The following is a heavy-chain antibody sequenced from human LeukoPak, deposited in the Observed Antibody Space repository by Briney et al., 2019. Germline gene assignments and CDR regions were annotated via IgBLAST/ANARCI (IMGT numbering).Heavy chain of an antibody. D-gene: IGHD3-22*01. J-gene: IGHJ6*03. CDR3: ARGRYYYDSSGSHRDYYYMDV. V-gene: IGHV4-34*01. Sequence: PSETLSLTCAVYGGSFSGYYWSWIRQPPGKGLAWIGEINHSGSTNYNSSLKSRVTISVDTSKNQFSLKLSSVTAADTAVYYCARGRYYYDSSGSHRDYYYMDVWGKGTTVTVPS. CDR1: GGSFSGYY. CDR2: INHSGST.